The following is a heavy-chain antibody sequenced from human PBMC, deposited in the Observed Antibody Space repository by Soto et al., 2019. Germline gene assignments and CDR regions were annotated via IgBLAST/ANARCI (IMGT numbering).Heavy chain of an antibody. Sequence: EVQLLASGGGLVQPGESLRLSCTASGLTFSTYGMSWVRQAPGKGLEWVSSMSGDGTTTYYIDSVKGRFTISRDNSRNTLSLQMNSLRTEDTAIYYCAKDITFDGSAYNFWAQGILVTVSS. J-gene: IGHJ4*02. D-gene: IGHD3-22*01. V-gene: IGHV3-23*01. CDR1: GLTFSTYG. CDR3: AKDITFDGSAYNF. CDR2: MSGDGTTT.